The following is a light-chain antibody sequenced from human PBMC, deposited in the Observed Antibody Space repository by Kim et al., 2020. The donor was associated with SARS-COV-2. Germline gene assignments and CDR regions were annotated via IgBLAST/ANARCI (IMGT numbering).Light chain of an antibody. V-gene: IGLV2-14*01. J-gene: IGLJ3*02. CDR2: EVT. CDR1: SSDIGGYNY. CDR3: SAYTSTSTLV. Sequence: QSALTQPASVSGSPGQSLTISCTGTSSDIGGYNYVSWYQLHPGKAPKLMIFEVTDRPSGVSNRFSGSKSGNTASLTISGLQAEDEADYYCSAYTSTSTLVFGGGTQLTVL.